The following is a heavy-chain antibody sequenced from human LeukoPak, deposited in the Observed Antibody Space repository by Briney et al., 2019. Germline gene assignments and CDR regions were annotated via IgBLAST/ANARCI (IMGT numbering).Heavy chain of an antibody. CDR1: GLTFSSYW. V-gene: IGHV3-23*01. Sequence: GGSLRLSCEASGLTFSSYWMSWVRQAPGKGLEWVSAISGSGGSTYYADSVKGRFTISRDNSKNTLYLQMNSLRAEDTAVYYCAKAIVLMVYAVGYWGQGTLVTVSS. J-gene: IGHJ4*02. CDR2: ISGSGGST. CDR3: AKAIVLMVYAVGY. D-gene: IGHD2-8*01.